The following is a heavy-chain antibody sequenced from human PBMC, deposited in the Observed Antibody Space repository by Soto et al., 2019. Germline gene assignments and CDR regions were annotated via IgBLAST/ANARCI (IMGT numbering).Heavy chain of an antibody. CDR2: IIPIFGTA. CDR1: GGTFSSYA. Sequence: SVKVSCKASGGTFSSYAISWVRQAPGQGLEWMGGIIPIFGTANYAQKFQGRVTITADESTSTAYMELSSLRSEDTAVYYCARDQPGVLYSSGWYEMLFHWGQGTLVTVSS. CDR3: ARDQPGVLYSSGWYEMLFH. D-gene: IGHD6-19*01. J-gene: IGHJ4*02. V-gene: IGHV1-69*13.